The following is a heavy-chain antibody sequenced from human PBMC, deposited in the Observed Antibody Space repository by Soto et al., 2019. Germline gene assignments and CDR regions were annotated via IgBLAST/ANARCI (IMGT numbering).Heavy chain of an antibody. V-gene: IGHV3-33*01. CDR2: IWYDGSNK. CDR1: GFTFSSYG. Sequence: GGSLRLSCAASGFTFSSYGMHWVRQAPGKGLEWVAVIWYDGSNKYYADSVKGRFTISRDNSKNTLYLQMNSLRAEDTAVYYCARAEIYEPFIAVAGTFDYWGQGTLVTVSS. D-gene: IGHD6-19*01. J-gene: IGHJ4*02. CDR3: ARAEIYEPFIAVAGTFDY.